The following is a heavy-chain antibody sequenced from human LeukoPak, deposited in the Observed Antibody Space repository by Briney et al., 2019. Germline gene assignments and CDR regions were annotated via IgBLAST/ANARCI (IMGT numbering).Heavy chain of an antibody. CDR2: ISYDGSNK. CDR3: AKDWHDFWSGPRAFDY. J-gene: IGHJ4*02. D-gene: IGHD3-3*01. V-gene: IGHV3-30-3*01. CDR1: GFTFSSYA. Sequence: PGRSLRLSCAASGFTFSSYAMHWVRQAPGKGLEWVAVISYDGSNKYYADSVKGRFTISRDKSKNTLYLQMNSLRAEDTALYYCAKDWHDFWSGPRAFDYWGQGTLVTVSS.